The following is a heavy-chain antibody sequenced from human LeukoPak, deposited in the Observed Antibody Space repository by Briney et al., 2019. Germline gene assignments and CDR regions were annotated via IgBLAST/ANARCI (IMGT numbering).Heavy chain of an antibody. J-gene: IGHJ4*02. V-gene: IGHV1-2*02. CDR3: ARSVHGYNLGEEY. CDR2: INPNSGGT. Sequence: GASVKVSCKAPGYTFTGYYMHWVRQAPGQGLEWMGWINPNSGGTNYAQKFQGRVTMTRDTSISTAYMELSRLRSDDTAEYYCARSVHGYNLGEEYWGQGILVTVSS. CDR1: GYTFTGYY. D-gene: IGHD5-24*01.